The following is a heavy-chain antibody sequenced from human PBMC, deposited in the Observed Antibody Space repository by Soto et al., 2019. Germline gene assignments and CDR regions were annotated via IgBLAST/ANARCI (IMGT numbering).Heavy chain of an antibody. V-gene: IGHV3-48*01. CDR3: ARDVAGTFSITAFDI. CDR1: GFTFSSYS. D-gene: IGHD1-1*01. J-gene: IGHJ3*02. CDR2: ISSSSSTI. Sequence: PGGSLRLSCAASGFTFSSYSMNWVRQAPGKGLEWVSYISSSSSTIYYADSVKGRFTISRDNAKNSLYLQMNSLRAEDTAVYYCARDVAGTFSITAFDIWGQGTMVTVSS.